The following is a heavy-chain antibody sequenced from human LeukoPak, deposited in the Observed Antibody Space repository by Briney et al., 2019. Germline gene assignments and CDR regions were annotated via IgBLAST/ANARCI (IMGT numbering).Heavy chain of an antibody. J-gene: IGHJ4*02. CDR1: GGSFSGYY. Sequence: PSETLSLTCAVYGGSFSGYYWSWIRQPPGKELEWIGEINHSGSTNYNPSLKSRVTISVDTSKNQFSLKLSSVTAADTAVYYCARGEDGYNYTFDYWGQGTPVTVSS. V-gene: IGHV4-34*01. D-gene: IGHD5-12*01. CDR2: INHSGST. CDR3: ARGEDGYNYTFDY.